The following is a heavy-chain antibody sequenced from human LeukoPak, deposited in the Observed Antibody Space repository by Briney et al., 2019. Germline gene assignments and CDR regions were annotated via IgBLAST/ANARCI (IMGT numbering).Heavy chain of an antibody. CDR2: ISSSATTV. J-gene: IGHJ3*02. Sequence: GGSLRLSCAASGFTFTSYEMNWVRQAPGRGLEWLSYISSSATTVHCADTVKGRFTISRDNAKNSLYLQMNSLRAEDTAVYYCARIVGATRASDIWGQGTVVTVSS. D-gene: IGHD1-26*01. CDR1: GFTFTSYE. CDR3: ARIVGATRASDI. V-gene: IGHV3-48*03.